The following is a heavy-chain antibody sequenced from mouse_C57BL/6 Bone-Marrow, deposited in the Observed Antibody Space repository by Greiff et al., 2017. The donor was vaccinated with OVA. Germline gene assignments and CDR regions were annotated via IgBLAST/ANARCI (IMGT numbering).Heavy chain of an antibody. D-gene: IGHD2-3*01. Sequence: EVKRVESEGGLVQPGSSMKLSCTASGFTFSDYYMAWVRQVPEKGLEWVANINYDGSSTYYLDSLKSRFIISRDNAKNILYLQMSSLKSEDTATYYCARGGGYYVYAMDYWGQGTSVTVSS. CDR1: GFTFSDYY. V-gene: IGHV5-16*01. CDR2: INYDGSST. CDR3: ARGGGYYVYAMDY. J-gene: IGHJ4*01.